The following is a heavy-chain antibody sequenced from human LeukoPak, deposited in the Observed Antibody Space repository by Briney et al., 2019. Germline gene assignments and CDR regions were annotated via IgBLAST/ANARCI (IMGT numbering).Heavy chain of an antibody. CDR3: TRAPPMTMVRGVIIGGNWFDP. J-gene: IGHJ5*02. Sequence: GSLRLSCAASGFTFSSYWMHWVRQGPGKGLVWVSRINNDGTNAVFADSVKGRFTISSDNAKNTVYLQMNTLRVEDTAVYYCTRAPPMTMVRGVIIGGNWFDPWGQGTLVTVSS. D-gene: IGHD3-10*01. V-gene: IGHV3-74*01. CDR1: GFTFSSYW. CDR2: INNDGTNA.